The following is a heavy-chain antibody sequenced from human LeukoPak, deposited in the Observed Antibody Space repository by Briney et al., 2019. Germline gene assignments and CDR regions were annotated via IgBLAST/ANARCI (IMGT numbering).Heavy chain of an antibody. CDR2: ISYDGSNK. D-gene: IGHD3-3*01. J-gene: IGHJ3*02. CDR3: ARDVPAALRFLEWLPLDDAFDI. Sequence: PGGSLRLSCAASGFTFSSYAMHWVRQAPGKGLEWVAVISYDGSNKYYADSVKGRFTISRDNSKNTLYLQMNSLRAEDTAVYYCARDVPAALRFLEWLPLDDAFDIWGQGTMVTVSS. CDR1: GFTFSSYA. V-gene: IGHV3-30-3*01.